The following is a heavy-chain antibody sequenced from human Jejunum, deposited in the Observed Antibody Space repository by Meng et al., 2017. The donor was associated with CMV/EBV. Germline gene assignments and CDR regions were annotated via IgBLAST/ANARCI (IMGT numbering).Heavy chain of an antibody. CDR1: GFHFSSYS. CDR3: ARLYTTTYGHSFDI. CDR2: ISNNYNYI. V-gene: IGHV3-21*06. J-gene: IGHJ3*02. Sequence: GFHFSSYSMNWVRQAPGKGLEWVSSISNNYNYIYYVDSVKGRFTISRDNAKNSLFLQMNGLRAEDTAVYYCARLYTTTYGHSFDIWGQGTRVTVSS. D-gene: IGHD2-2*02.